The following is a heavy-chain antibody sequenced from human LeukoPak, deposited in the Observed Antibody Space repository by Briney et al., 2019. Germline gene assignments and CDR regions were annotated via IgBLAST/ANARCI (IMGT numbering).Heavy chain of an antibody. J-gene: IGHJ4*02. D-gene: IGHD3-22*01. V-gene: IGHV3-11*01. CDR3: AREYYYDSSGYYAY. CDR2: ISSSGSTI. Sequence: GGSLRLSCAASGFTFSNAWMSRIRQAPGKGLEWVSYISSSGSTIYYADSVKGRFTISRDNAKNSPYLQMNSLRAEDTAVYYCAREYYYDSSGYYAYWGQGTLVTVSS. CDR1: GFTFSNAW.